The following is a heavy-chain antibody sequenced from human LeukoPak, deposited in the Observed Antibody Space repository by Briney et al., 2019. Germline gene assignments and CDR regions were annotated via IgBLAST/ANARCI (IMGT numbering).Heavy chain of an antibody. J-gene: IGHJ4*02. CDR3: ARGRYSSSWYFDY. Sequence: GGSLRPSCAASGFTFSSYSMNWVRQAQGKGLEWVSSISSSSSYIYYADSVKGRFTISRDNAKNSLYLQVNSLRAEDTAVYYCARGRYSSSWYFDYWGQGTLVTVSS. CDR1: GFTFSSYS. V-gene: IGHV3-21*01. D-gene: IGHD6-13*01. CDR2: ISSSSSYI.